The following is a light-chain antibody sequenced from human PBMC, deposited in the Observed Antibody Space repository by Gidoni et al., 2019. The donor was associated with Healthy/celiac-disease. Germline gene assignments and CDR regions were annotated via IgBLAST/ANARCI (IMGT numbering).Light chain of an antibody. CDR3: QQRSNWPRPLT. V-gene: IGKV3-11*01. CDR1: QSVSSY. Sequence: EIVLTQAPATLSLSPGERATLSCRASQSVSSYLAWYQQKPGQAPRLLIYDASSGSGTDFTLTISSLEPEDFAVYYCQQRSNWPRPLTFGGXTKVEIK. CDR2: DAS. J-gene: IGKJ4*02.